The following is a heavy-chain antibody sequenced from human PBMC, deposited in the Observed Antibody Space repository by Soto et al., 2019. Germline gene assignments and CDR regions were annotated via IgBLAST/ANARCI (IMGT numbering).Heavy chain of an antibody. CDR1: WGTSSSSNG. V-gene: IGHV4-4*02. J-gene: IGHJ4*01. CDR2: IYHSGST. Sequence: SEPLCLTFPGSWGTSSSSNGCSLVRDPPGKGLECSGEIYHSGSTNYNPSLKSRVTISVDKSKNQFSLKLSSVTAADTAVYYCARGSSIAAAAYFEYRGNGTLVPVTS. CDR3: ARGSSIAAAAYFEY. D-gene: IGHD6-13*01.